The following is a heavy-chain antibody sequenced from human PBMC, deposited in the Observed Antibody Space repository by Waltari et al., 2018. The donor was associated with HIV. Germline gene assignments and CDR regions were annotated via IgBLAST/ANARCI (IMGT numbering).Heavy chain of an antibody. D-gene: IGHD4-17*01. CDR2: ISSDGRTT. CDR1: GFTFRSYW. Sequence: EVQLVESGGGLVQPGGSLRLSCAASGFTFRSYWMHWVRQAPGKGLLWVSGISSDGRTTNYADSVKGRLTISRDNAKNTLYLKMNSLRADDTAVYYCARENTMTYYDALDIWGQGTMVTVSS. CDR3: ARENTMTYYDALDI. J-gene: IGHJ3*02. V-gene: IGHV3-74*01.